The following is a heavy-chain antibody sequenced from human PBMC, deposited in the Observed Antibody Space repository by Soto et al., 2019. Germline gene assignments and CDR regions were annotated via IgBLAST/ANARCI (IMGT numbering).Heavy chain of an antibody. D-gene: IGHD5-12*01. CDR2: ISSSSDFI. J-gene: IGHJ5*02. CDR1: GFTFRSYE. CDR3: ARGANGIDRLDH. V-gene: IGHV3-48*03. Sequence: EVHLVESGGGLVQAGGSLRLSCEVSGFTFRSYEMLWVRQAPGKGLEWLSYISSSSDFIYYSESVKGRFTISRDNANNSLYLQMNSLRAADTAIYYCARGANGIDRLDHWGQGAPVTVSS.